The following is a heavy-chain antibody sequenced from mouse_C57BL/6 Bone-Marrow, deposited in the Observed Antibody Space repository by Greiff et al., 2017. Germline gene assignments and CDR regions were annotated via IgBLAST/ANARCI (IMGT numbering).Heavy chain of an antibody. Sequence: EVMLVESGEGLVKPGGSLTLSCAASGFTFSSYAMSWVRQTPEKRLEWVAYISSGGDYIYYADTVKGRFTISRDNARNTLYLQMSSLKSEDTAMYYCTRGRGYDYDAAWFAYWGQGTLVTVSA. J-gene: IGHJ3*01. D-gene: IGHD2-4*01. V-gene: IGHV5-9-1*02. CDR1: GFTFSSYA. CDR3: TRGRGYDYDAAWFAY. CDR2: ISSGGDYI.